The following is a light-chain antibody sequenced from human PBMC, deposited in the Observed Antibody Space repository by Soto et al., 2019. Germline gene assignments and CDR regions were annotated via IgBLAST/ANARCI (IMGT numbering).Light chain of an antibody. Sequence: IVFRHSPAPLSFSPGDSPTPSSRAPRSVSSYLAWYQQQPGQVPRLLIYDASSRPTDLPARFSGSGSGTDFPLTISSLETEDFALYYCPQCTNRPIPFAQGTRLAIK. CDR2: DAS. CDR3: PQCTNRPIP. J-gene: IGKJ5*01. CDR1: RSVSSY. V-gene: IGKV3-11*01.